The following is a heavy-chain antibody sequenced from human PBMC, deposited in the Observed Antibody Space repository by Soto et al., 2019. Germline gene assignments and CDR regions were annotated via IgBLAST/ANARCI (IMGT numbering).Heavy chain of an antibody. D-gene: IGHD4-17*01. CDR3: ARARRPVTTCFDY. V-gene: IGHV4-34*01. CDR2: INHSGST. J-gene: IGHJ4*02. Sequence: SETLSLTCTVSGASFSGYYWSWIRQPPGKGLEWIGEINHSGSTNYNPSLKSRVTISVDTSKNQFSLKLSSVTAADTAVYYCARARRPVTTCFDYWGQGTLVTVSS. CDR1: GASFSGYY.